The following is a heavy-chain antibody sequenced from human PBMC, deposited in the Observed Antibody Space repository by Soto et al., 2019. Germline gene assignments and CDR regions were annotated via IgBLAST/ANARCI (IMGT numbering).Heavy chain of an antibody. CDR3: VNSPDSCPSDY. Sequence: QITLRESGPTLVKPTQTLTLTCTFSGFSLSTFGMGVAWIRQPPGKAPEWLALSYWNDDKRYNPSLNSRLTIDTDTSKNLVVLTMTSLDPVDAASYYCVNSPDSCPSDYWGQGTLVTVSS. J-gene: IGHJ4*02. CDR1: GFSLSTFGMG. CDR2: SYWNDDK. D-gene: IGHD2-2*01. V-gene: IGHV2-5*01.